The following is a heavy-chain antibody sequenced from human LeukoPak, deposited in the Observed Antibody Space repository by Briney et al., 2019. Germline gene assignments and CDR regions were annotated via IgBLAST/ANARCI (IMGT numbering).Heavy chain of an antibody. CDR1: GYTFIGYY. Sequence: ASVKVSCKASGYTFIGYYIHWVRQAPGQGLEWMGWINPNSGDTNYAQKFQGKVTMTRDRSISTAYMELSWLTSDDTAVYYCARDQSSSPAFDYWGQGTLVTVSS. J-gene: IGHJ4*02. CDR3: ARDQSSSPAFDY. V-gene: IGHV1-2*02. CDR2: INPNSGDT. D-gene: IGHD6-6*01.